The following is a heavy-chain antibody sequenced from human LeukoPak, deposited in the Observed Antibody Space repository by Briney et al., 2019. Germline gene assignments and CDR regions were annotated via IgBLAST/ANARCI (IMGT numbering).Heavy chain of an antibody. CDR1: GGSFSGYY. V-gene: IGHV4-34*01. CDR2: INHSGST. J-gene: IGHJ4*02. CDR3: ARRPRSGSYSRLDY. D-gene: IGHD1-26*01. Sequence: PSETLSLTCAVYGGSFSGYYWSWIRQPPGKGLEWIGEINHSGSTNYNPSLKGRVTISVDTSRNQFSLKLSSVTAADTAAYYCARRPRSGSYSRLDYWGQGTLVTVSS.